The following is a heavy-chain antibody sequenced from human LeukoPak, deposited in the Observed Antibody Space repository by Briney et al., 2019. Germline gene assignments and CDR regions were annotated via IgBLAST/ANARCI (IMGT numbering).Heavy chain of an antibody. CDR2: ISAYNGNT. Sequence: ASVKVSCKASGYTFTSYGISWVRQAPGQGLEWMGWISAYNGNTNYAQKFQGRVTMTRDTSISTAYMELSRLRSDDTAVYYCARLHYSYDDYWGQGTLVTVSS. CDR1: GYTFTSYG. J-gene: IGHJ4*02. V-gene: IGHV1-18*01. CDR3: ARLHYSYDDY. D-gene: IGHD5-18*01.